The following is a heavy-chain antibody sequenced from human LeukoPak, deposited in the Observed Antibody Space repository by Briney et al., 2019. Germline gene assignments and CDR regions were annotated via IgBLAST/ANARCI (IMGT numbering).Heavy chain of an antibody. Sequence: ASVKVSCKASGYTFTSYGISWVRQAPGQGLEWMGWISAYNGNTNYAQKLQARVTMTTDTSTSTAYMELRSLRSDDTAVYYCARDELAAAGNKYFYYGMDVWGQGATVTVSS. D-gene: IGHD6-13*01. J-gene: IGHJ6*02. CDR3: ARDELAAAGNKYFYYGMDV. CDR1: GYTFTSYG. CDR2: ISAYNGNT. V-gene: IGHV1-18*01.